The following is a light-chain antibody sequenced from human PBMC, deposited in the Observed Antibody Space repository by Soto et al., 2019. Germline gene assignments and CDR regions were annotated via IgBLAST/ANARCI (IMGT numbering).Light chain of an antibody. V-gene: IGKV3-15*01. J-gene: IGKJ1*01. CDR2: GAS. CDR3: QQYNNWPA. Sequence: IVMTHSAATLSVSPGERANLSCRASQSVGTKLAWYQQKPGQAPRLLIYGASNRATGVPARISGSVSGTEFTLTIASLQSEDFAVYYCQQYNNWPAFGQGTKVDIK. CDR1: QSVGTK.